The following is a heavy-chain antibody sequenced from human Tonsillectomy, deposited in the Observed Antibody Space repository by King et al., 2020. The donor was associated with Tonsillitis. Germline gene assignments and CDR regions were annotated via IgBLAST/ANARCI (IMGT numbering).Heavy chain of an antibody. Sequence: VQLVESGGGVVQPGRSLRLSCAASGFTFSSYGMHWVRQAPGKGLEWVAVISYDGSNKYYADSVKGRFTISRDNSKNTLYLQMNSLRAEDTAVYYCAKGGIVVVTALDYWGQGTLVTVSS. CDR3: AKGGIVVVTALDY. V-gene: IGHV3-30*18. CDR1: GFTFSSYG. D-gene: IGHD2-21*02. CDR2: ISYDGSNK. J-gene: IGHJ4*02.